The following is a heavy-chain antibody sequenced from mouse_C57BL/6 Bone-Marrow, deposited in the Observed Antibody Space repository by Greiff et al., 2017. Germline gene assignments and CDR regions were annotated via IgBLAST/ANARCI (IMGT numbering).Heavy chain of an antibody. V-gene: IGHV5-6*02. CDR3: ARGTTVVATNYFDY. D-gene: IGHD1-1*01. Sequence: EVMLVESGGDLVKPGGSLKLSCAASGFTFSSYGMSWVRQTPDKRLEWVATISSGGSYTYYPDSVKGRFTISRDNAKNTLYLQMSSLKSEDTAMYYCARGTTVVATNYFDYWGQGTTLTVSS. CDR2: ISSGGSYT. CDR1: GFTFSSYG. J-gene: IGHJ2*01.